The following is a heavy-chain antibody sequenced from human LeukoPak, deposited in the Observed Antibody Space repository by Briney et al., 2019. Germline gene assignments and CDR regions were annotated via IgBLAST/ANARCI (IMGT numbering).Heavy chain of an antibody. CDR2: IIPIFGTA. D-gene: IGHD6-19*01. V-gene: IGHV1-69*13. J-gene: IGHJ3*02. Sequence: SVKVSCKASGGTFSSYAISWVRQAPGQGLEWMGGIIPIFGTANYAQKFQGRVTITADESTSTAYMELSSLRSEDTAVYYCAKDRGIAVTVSFAPFDIWGQGTMVTVSS. CDR1: GGTFSSYA. CDR3: AKDRGIAVTVSFAPFDI.